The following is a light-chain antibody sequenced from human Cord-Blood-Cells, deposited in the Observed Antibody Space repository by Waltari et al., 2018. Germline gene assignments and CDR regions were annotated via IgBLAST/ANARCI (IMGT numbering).Light chain of an antibody. Sequence: QSALTQPPSASGSPGQAVTISCTGTSSDVGGYNYVSWYEQHPGKAPKLMIYEVSKRPSGVPGLFSGSKAGNTASLTVSGLQAEDEADYYCSSYAGSNNFVVFGGGTKLTVL. V-gene: IGLV2-8*01. J-gene: IGLJ2*01. CDR3: SSYAGSNNFVV. CDR1: SSDVGGYNY. CDR2: EVS.